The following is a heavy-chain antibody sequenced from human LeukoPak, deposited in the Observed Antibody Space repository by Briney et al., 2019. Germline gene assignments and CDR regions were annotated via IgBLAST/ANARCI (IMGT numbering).Heavy chain of an antibody. Sequence: PGLSLTLSCVTSGSTFSNYYMHWVRQVPGEGLVWVSHIIQDGSVTSYADSVKGRFTISRDNANNTVYLQFNNLRAEDTAVYYCATDDYRGLGYWGQGTLVTVSS. CDR1: GSTFSNYY. CDR2: IIQDGSVT. CDR3: ATDDYRGLGY. D-gene: IGHD3-16*01. J-gene: IGHJ4*02. V-gene: IGHV3-74*01.